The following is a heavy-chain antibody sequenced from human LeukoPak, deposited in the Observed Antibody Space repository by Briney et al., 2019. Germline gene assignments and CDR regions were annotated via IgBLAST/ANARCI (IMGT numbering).Heavy chain of an antibody. Sequence: SETLSLTCTVSGGSISSYYWSWIRQPAGKGLEWIGRIYTSGSTNYNPSLKSRVTMSVDTSKNQFSLKLSSVTAADTAVYYCARAVGCSSTSCYPDFDYWGQGTLVTVSS. CDR2: IYTSGST. CDR1: GGSISSYY. D-gene: IGHD2-2*01. V-gene: IGHV4-4*07. CDR3: ARAVGCSSTSCYPDFDY. J-gene: IGHJ4*02.